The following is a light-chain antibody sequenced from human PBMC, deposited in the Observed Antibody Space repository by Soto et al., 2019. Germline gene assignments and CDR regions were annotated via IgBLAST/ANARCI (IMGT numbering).Light chain of an antibody. Sequence: IVMTQTPLSSRVILGQPASISCRSSQSLVGSDGVTYLTWLQQRPGQPPRLLIYRNFARFLGAPDRFRGSGAGTDFTLEISRVEPEDVGIYYCMQAKDLPHTFGQGTKLEIE. V-gene: IGKV2-24*01. CDR3: MQAKDLPHT. CDR2: RNF. J-gene: IGKJ2*01. CDR1: QSLVGSDGVTY.